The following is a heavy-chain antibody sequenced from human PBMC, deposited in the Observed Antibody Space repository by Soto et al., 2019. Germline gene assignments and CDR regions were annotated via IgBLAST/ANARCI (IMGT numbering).Heavy chain of an antibody. D-gene: IGHD6-13*01. Sequence: VGSLRLSCAASGFTFSSYSMNWVRQAPGKGLEWVSSISSSSSYIYYADSVKGRFTISRDNAKNSLYLQMNSLRAEDTAVYYCARHPSSYYYYGMDVWGQGTTVTVSS. CDR2: ISSSSSYI. V-gene: IGHV3-21*01. J-gene: IGHJ6*02. CDR1: GFTFSSYS. CDR3: ARHPSSYYYYGMDV.